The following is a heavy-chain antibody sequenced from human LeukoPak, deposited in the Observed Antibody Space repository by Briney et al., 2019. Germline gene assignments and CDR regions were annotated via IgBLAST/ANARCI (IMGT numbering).Heavy chain of an antibody. CDR3: AASVPVAGGDY. Sequence: SVKVSCKASGINFNTAALQWVRQSRGHRLEWIGWIVVDSDTAKYAQKSQDRVTITSDMSTSTAFMELSSLTAEDTGVYYCAASVPVAGGDYCGQGTLLAVSS. J-gene: IGHJ4*02. CDR2: IVVDSDTA. CDR1: GINFNTAA. D-gene: IGHD6-19*01. V-gene: IGHV1-58*01.